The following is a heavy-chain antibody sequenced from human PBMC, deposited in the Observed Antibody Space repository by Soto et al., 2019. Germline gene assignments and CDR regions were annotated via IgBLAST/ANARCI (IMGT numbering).Heavy chain of an antibody. CDR1: GYTFTSYA. CDR2: INAGNGNT. D-gene: IGHD3-16*01. V-gene: IGHV1-3*01. CDR3: ARASYDYIWGSPRESYYYLDV. Sequence: ASVKVSCKASGYTFTSYAMHWVRQAPGQRLEWMGWINAGNGNTKYSQKFQGRVTITRDTSASTAYMELSSLRSEDTAVYYCARASYDYIWGSPRESYYYLDVWGKGTTVT. J-gene: IGHJ6*03.